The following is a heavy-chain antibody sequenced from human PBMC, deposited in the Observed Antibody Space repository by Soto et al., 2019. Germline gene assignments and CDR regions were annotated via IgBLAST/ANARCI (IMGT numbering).Heavy chain of an antibody. D-gene: IGHD5-18*01. CDR1: GDSISNYY. J-gene: IGHJ3*01. CDR2: AYYGGNT. Sequence: QVQLQESGPGLVKPSETLSLTCTVSGDSISNYYWSWIRQPPGKGLEWIGYAYYGGNTNYNPSLKSRVSLSVDTSKSQFALKLNSVTVADTAVYYCAKHLSAWIRMEVFDVWGPGTMVTVSS. CDR3: AKHLSAWIRMEVFDV. V-gene: IGHV4-59*08.